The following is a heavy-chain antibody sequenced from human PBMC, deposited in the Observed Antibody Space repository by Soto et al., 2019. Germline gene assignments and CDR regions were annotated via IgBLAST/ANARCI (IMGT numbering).Heavy chain of an antibody. CDR1: GYSFMDYY. CDR2: ISPKSGGT. V-gene: IGHV1-2*02. J-gene: IGHJ4*02. CDR3: ARPPGYISDWYYFDL. D-gene: IGHD3-9*01. Sequence: ASVEVSCKASGYSFMDYYMHWVLQAPGQGFEWMGRISPKSGGTNYAQKFEGRVTMTWDTSLNTAYMELSSLISEDTAVYYCARPPGYISDWYYFDLWGQGTLVTVSS.